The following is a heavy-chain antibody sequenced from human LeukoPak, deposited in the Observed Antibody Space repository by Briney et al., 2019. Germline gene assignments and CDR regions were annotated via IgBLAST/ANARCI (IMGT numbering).Heavy chain of an antibody. CDR3: ARERRGYDSSGYYAWDDY. D-gene: IGHD3-22*01. CDR2: IYYSGST. V-gene: IGHV4-39*07. CDR1: GGSISSSSYY. Sequence: SETLSLTCTVSGGSISSSSYYWGWIRQPPGKGLEWIGSIYYSGSTYYNPSLKSRVTISVDTSKNQFSLKLSSVTAADTAVYYCARERRGYDSSGYYAWDDYWGQGTLVTVSS. J-gene: IGHJ4*02.